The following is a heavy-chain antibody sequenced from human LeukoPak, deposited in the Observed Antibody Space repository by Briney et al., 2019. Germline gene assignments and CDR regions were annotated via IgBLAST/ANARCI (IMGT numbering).Heavy chain of an antibody. CDR3: AKANKPVIYGSNSY. CDR1: GFTFSSYA. CDR2: ISGSGGST. V-gene: IGHV3-23*01. Sequence: PGGSLRLSCAASGFTFSSYAMSWVRQAPGKGLEWVSAISGSGGSTYYADSVKGRFTISRDSSKNTLYLQMNSLRAEDTAVYYCAKANKPVIYGSNSYWGQGTLVTVSS. D-gene: IGHD3-16*02. J-gene: IGHJ4*02.